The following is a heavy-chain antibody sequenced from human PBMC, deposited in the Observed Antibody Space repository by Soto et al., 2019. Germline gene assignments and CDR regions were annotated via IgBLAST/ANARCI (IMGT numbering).Heavy chain of an antibody. J-gene: IGHJ6*02. D-gene: IGHD1-20*01. V-gene: IGHV4-31*03. CDR1: WGAISSGGCY. CDR3: ASSRRDSNWNTHYYYYGMDV. Sequence: SETLSLTCTVYWGAISSGGCYWSWVRQHPGQGLEWIGYTYHIGGTHCNPPLKSRVSISVDTSKNQFSLKLSSVTAADTAVYYGASSRRDSNWNTHYYYYGMDVWGQGTTVTVSS. CDR2: TYHIGGT.